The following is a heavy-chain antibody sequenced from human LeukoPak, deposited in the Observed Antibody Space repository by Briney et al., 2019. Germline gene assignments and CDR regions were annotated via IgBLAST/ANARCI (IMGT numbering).Heavy chain of an antibody. CDR1: GFTFSSSG. Sequence: GGSLRLSCAASGFTFSSSGMHWVRQAPGKGLEWVAVIWYDGSNKYYADSVKGRFTISRDNSNNTLYLKMNGLRAEDTAVYYCAKEAGGSGSYYRGFDYWGQGTLVTVSS. CDR2: IWYDGSNK. D-gene: IGHD3-10*01. J-gene: IGHJ4*02. CDR3: AKEAGGSGSYYRGFDY. V-gene: IGHV3-33*06.